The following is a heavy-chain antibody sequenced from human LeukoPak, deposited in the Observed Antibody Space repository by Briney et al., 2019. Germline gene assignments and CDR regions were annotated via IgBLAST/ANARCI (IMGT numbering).Heavy chain of an antibody. CDR2: MHYSGFT. CDR1: GGSITNYH. V-gene: IGHV4-59*01. J-gene: IGHJ6*02. Sequence: SETLSLTCTVSGGSITNYHWTWIRQPPGKGLEWIGYMHYSGFTSYMPSLKSRVTISVDTSKNQLSLKLNSVTAADTAVYYCARGGSGSYNYYYYGMDVWGQGTTVTVSS. D-gene: IGHD3-10*01. CDR3: ARGGSGSYNYYYYGMDV.